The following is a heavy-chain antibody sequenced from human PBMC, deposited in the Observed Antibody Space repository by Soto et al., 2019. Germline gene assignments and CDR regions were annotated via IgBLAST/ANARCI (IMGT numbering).Heavy chain of an antibody. CDR3: VRDWSTFWGMDV. CDR1: GFTFRSYT. CDR2: IRGFSPYT. V-gene: IGHV3-21*01. Sequence: GGSLRLSCVGSGFTFRSYTMNWVRQAPGKGLEWVSGIRGFSPYTFYADSVKGRFTISRDNAKNSLFLQMNNLRAEGTAVYYCVRDWSTFWGMDVWGQGTTVTVSS. J-gene: IGHJ6*02.